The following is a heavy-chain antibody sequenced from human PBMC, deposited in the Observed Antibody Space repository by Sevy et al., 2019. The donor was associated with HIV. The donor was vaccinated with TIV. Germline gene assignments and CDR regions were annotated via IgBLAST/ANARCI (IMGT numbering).Heavy chain of an antibody. V-gene: IGHV3-23*01. CDR2: ISGSGGST. CDR1: GFTFSRYA. D-gene: IGHD3-3*01. J-gene: IGHJ4*02. Sequence: GGSLRLSCAASGFTFSRYAMSWVRQTPGKGLEWVSTISGSGGSTYYADSVKGRIAISRDNSKNTLYLQMNSLRTEDTAVYYCAKGGDYNFWSGYQDYWGQGTLVTVSS. CDR3: AKGGDYNFWSGYQDY.